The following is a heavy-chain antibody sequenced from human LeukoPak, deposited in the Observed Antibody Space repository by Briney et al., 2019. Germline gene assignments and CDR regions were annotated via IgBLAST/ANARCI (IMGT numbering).Heavy chain of an antibody. Sequence: ASVRVSCKASGYSFTGNYMHWVRQAPGQGFEWMGWINPNTGGTNYAQKFKGRVLMTRDTSASTAYMELSSLRSEDTAVYYCARGRGMATIRRIGAFDIWGQGTMVTVSS. D-gene: IGHD5-24*01. CDR3: ARGRGMATIRRIGAFDI. V-gene: IGHV1-2*02. CDR2: INPNTGGT. CDR1: GYSFTGNY. J-gene: IGHJ3*02.